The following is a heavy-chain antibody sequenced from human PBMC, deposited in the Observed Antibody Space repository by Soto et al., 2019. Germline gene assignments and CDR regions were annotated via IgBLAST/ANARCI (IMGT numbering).Heavy chain of an antibody. D-gene: IGHD2-15*01. CDR1: GFTFSSYG. CDR3: AREVFCSGGSCYYFDY. V-gene: IGHV3-33*01. J-gene: IGHJ4*02. Sequence: GGSLRLSCAASGFTFSSYGMHWVRQAPGKGLEWVAVIWNDGSNKYYADSVKGRFTISRDNSKNTLYLQMNSLRAEDTAVYYCAREVFCSGGSCYYFDYWGQGTMVTVSS. CDR2: IWNDGSNK.